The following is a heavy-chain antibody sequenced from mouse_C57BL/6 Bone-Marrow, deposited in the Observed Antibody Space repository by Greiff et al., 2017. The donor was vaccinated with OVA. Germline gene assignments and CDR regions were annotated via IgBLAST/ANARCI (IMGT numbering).Heavy chain of an antibody. Sequence: QVQLQQSGAELARPGASVKLSCKASGYTFTSYGISWVKQRTGQGLEWIGEIYPRSGNNYYNEKFKGKATLTADKSSSTAYMELRSLTSEDSAVYFCARRGYGLYWYFDVWGTGTTVTVSS. CDR1: GYTFTSYG. D-gene: IGHD1-1*01. CDR2: IYPRSGNN. CDR3: ARRGYGLYWYFDV. J-gene: IGHJ1*03. V-gene: IGHV1-81*01.